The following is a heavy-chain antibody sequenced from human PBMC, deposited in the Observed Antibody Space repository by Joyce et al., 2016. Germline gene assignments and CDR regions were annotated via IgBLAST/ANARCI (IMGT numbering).Heavy chain of an antibody. CDR3: ARAFRVGSLIVPSATDY. V-gene: IGHV1-46*03. CDR1: GYTFSNFY. Sequence: QVQLLQSGAEVKKPGASVNVSCKASGYTFSNFYLHWVRQAPGQGLEWMGGSNTSGGSTNYAQNFQGRVTMTRDKSTSTVYMELSSLRSEDTAMYYCARAFRVGSLIVPSATDYWGQGTLVTVSS. D-gene: IGHD2/OR15-2a*01. J-gene: IGHJ4*02. CDR2: SNTSGGST.